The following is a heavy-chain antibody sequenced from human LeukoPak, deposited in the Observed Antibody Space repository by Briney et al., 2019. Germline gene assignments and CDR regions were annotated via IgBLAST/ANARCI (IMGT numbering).Heavy chain of an antibody. CDR2: INPNSGGT. J-gene: IGHJ4*02. D-gene: IGHD6-19*01. Sequence: ASVKVSCKASGYTFTGYYMHWVRQAPGQGLEWMGWINPNSGGTNYAQKFQGRVTMTRDTSISPAYMELSRLRSDDTAVYYCARERGIAVAGRLNYWGQGTLVTVSS. CDR3: ARERGIAVAGRLNY. V-gene: IGHV1-2*02. CDR1: GYTFTGYY.